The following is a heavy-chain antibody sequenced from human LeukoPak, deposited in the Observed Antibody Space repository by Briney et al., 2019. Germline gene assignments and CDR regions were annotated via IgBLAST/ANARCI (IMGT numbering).Heavy chain of an antibody. CDR3: ARAVAPRSYNWFDP. Sequence: SETLSLTCTVSGGSISSYYWSWIRQPPGKGLEWIGYIYYSGSTYYNPSLKSRVTISVDTSKNQFSLKLSSVTAADTAVYYCARAVAPRSYNWFDPWGQGTLVTVSS. V-gene: IGHV4-59*06. CDR2: IYYSGST. J-gene: IGHJ5*02. CDR1: GGSISSYY. D-gene: IGHD6-19*01.